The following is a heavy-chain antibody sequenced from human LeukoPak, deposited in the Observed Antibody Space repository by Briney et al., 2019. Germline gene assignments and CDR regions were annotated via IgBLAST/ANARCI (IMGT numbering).Heavy chain of an antibody. CDR2: VYTSGST. CDR1: GGSISGYY. Sequence: KPSETLSLTCSVSGGSISGYYWTWIRQPAGKGLEWFGRVYTSGSTHNNPSLKTRLTMSVDTSKNQFSLKLSSVTAADTAVYYCARLITGTTTAFDIWGQGTMVTVSS. V-gene: IGHV4-4*07. CDR3: ARLITGTTTAFDI. J-gene: IGHJ3*02. D-gene: IGHD1-7*01.